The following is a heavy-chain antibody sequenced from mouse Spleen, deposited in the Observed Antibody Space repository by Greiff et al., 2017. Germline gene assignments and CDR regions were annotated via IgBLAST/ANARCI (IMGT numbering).Heavy chain of an antibody. CDR3: ARWSYDGTGYYAMDY. J-gene: IGHJ4*01. D-gene: IGHD2-3*01. CDR2: IYPRSGNT. CDR1: GYTFTSYG. Sequence: QVQLKQSGAELARPGASVKLSCKASGYTFTSYGISWVKQRTGQGLEWIGEIYPRSGNTYYNEKFKGKATLTADKSSSTAYMELRSLTSEDSAVYFCARWSYDGTGYYAMDYWGQGTSVTVSS. V-gene: IGHV1-81*01.